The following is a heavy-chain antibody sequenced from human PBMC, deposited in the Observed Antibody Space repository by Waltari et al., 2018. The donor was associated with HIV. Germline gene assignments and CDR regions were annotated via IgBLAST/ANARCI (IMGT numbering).Heavy chain of an antibody. J-gene: IGHJ6*02. CDR3: ARRPYASGDYYPYYYYGLDV. D-gene: IGHD3-10*01. V-gene: IGHV1-8*01. CDR2: MSPKSGKT. CDR1: GYTLQRAC. Sequence: LLQSGAAVKHPGAHGKGTCELLGYTLQRACIAGVGQAAGQGLEWIGWMSPKSGKTAYAQKFQGRVIMTRDTSITTAYLEVTSLTTEDSAVYFCARRPYASGDYYPYYYYGLDVWGQGTTVTISS.